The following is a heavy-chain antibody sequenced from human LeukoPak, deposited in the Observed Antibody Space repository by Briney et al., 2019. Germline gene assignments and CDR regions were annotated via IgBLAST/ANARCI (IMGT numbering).Heavy chain of an antibody. D-gene: IGHD3-16*02. CDR3: ARDFPYRGWYDYVWGSYPKGFDY. CDR2: ISAYNGNT. J-gene: IGHJ4*02. CDR1: GYTFTSYG. Sequence: ASVKVSCKASGYTFTSYGISWVRQAPGQGLEWMGWISAYNGNTNYAQELQGRVTMTTDTSTSTAYMELRSLRSDDTAVYYCARDFPYRGWYDYVWGSYPKGFDYWGQGTLVTVSS. V-gene: IGHV1-18*01.